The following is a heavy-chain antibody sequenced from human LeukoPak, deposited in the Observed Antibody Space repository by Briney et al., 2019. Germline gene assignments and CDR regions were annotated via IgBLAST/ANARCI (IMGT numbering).Heavy chain of an antibody. CDR3: VRGRYDSSGYNYWYFDL. CDR1: GGSITSGDYY. D-gene: IGHD3-22*01. J-gene: IGHJ2*01. V-gene: IGHV4-31*01. Sequence: PSETLSLTCTVSGGSITSGDYYSTWIRHHPRNCLELMGYIYNRWYTYYNPSLKSQVTMSLDTSKKKFYLTLSSVTAADTAVYYCVRGRYDSSGYNYWYFDLWGRGTLVSVSS. CDR2: IYNRWYT.